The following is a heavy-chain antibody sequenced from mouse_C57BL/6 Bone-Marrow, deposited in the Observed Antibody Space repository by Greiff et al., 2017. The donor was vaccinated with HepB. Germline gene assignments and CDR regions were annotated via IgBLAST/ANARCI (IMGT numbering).Heavy chain of an antibody. CDR3: ARTQDSSGYVGAY. J-gene: IGHJ3*01. CDR2: IWSGGST. CDR1: GFSLTSYG. D-gene: IGHD3-2*02. Sequence: VKLQQSGPGLVQPSQSLSITCTVSGFSLTSYGVHWVRQSPGKGLEWLGVIWSGGSTDYNAAFISRLSISKDNSKSQVFFKMNSLQADDTAIYYCARTQDSSGYVGAYWGQGTLVTVSA. V-gene: IGHV2-2*01.